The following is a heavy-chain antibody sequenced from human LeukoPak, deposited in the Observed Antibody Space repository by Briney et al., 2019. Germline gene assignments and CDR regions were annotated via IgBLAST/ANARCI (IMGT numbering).Heavy chain of an antibody. D-gene: IGHD5-12*01. Sequence: GGSLRLSCAASGFTFSSYAMSWVRQAPGKGLEWVSAISGSGGSTYYADSVKGRFTISRDNSKNTLYLQMNSLRAEDTAVYYCARGFSGYDYAFDIWGQGTKVTVFS. V-gene: IGHV3-23*01. CDR3: ARGFSGYDYAFDI. J-gene: IGHJ3*02. CDR2: ISGSGGST. CDR1: GFTFSSYA.